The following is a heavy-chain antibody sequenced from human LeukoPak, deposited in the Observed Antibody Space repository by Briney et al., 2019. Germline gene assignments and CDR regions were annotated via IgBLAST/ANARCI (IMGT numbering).Heavy chain of an antibody. Sequence: AGGSLRLSCAASAFTFSSYWMSWVRQAPGKGLQWVANIKQDGGQKYYVDSVKGRFTISRDNAKNSLYLQMSSLRSEDTAVYYCARLGPRQVYESWGPGTLVTVSS. J-gene: IGHJ4*02. CDR1: AFTFSSYW. V-gene: IGHV3-7*05. D-gene: IGHD1-14*01. CDR2: IKQDGGQK. CDR3: ARLGPRQVYES.